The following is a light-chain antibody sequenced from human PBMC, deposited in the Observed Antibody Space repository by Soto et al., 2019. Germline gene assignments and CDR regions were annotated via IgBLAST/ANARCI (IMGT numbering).Light chain of an antibody. CDR1: QSIISNS. CDR3: QKYSSSQYT. Sequence: EIVLTQSPGTLSLSPGERATLSCRASQSIISNSLAWYQQTPGQAPSLLIYGAPSRPTVFPDRFSGSGSGTDFTLTISRLEPEDVAVYYCQKYSSSQYTFGQGTKLEIK. V-gene: IGKV3-20*01. CDR2: GAP. J-gene: IGKJ2*01.